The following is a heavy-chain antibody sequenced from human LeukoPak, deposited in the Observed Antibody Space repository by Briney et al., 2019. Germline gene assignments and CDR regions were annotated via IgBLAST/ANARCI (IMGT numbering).Heavy chain of an antibody. V-gene: IGHV4-59*01. CDR3: ARSREVTTQYNWFDP. J-gene: IGHJ5*02. CDR2: IYYSGST. Sequence: PSETLSLTCTVSGGSISGYYWSWIRQPPGKGLEWIGYIYYSGSTTYNPSLKSRVTISVDTSKKQFSLKLSSVTAADTAVYYCARSREVTTQYNWFDPWGQGTLVTVSS. D-gene: IGHD1-14*01. CDR1: GGSISGYY.